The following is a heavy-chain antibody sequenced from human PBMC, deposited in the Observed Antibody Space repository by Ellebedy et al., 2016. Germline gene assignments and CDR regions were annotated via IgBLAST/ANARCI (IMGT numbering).Heavy chain of an antibody. CDR3: ARDAEGGSGWYPGSYYHYYYYMDV. D-gene: IGHD6-19*01. Sequence: GGSLRLSXAASGFTFSSYGMHWVRQAPGKGLEWVAVIWYDGSNKYYADSVKGRFTISRDNSKNTLYLQMNSLRAEDTAVYYCARDAEGGSGWYPGSYYHYYYYMDVWGKGTTVTVSS. V-gene: IGHV3-33*01. J-gene: IGHJ6*03. CDR1: GFTFSSYG. CDR2: IWYDGSNK.